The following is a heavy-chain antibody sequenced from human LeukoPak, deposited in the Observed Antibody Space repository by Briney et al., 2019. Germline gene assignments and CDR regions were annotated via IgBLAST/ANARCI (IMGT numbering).Heavy chain of an antibody. J-gene: IGHJ4*02. CDR2: IYYSGST. V-gene: IGHV4-59*01. Sequence: PSETLSLTCTVSGGSISSYYWSWIRQPPGKGLEWIGYIYYSGSTNYNPSLKSRVTISVDTSKTQFSLKLSSVTAAATAVYYCARVGATRLFDYWGQGTLVSVSS. CDR3: ARVGATRLFDY. CDR1: GGSISSYY. D-gene: IGHD1-26*01.